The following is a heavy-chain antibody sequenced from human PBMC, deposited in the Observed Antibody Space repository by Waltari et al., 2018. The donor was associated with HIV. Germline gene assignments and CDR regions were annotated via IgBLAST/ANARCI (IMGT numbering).Heavy chain of an antibody. Sequence: QVQLQQWGAGLLKPSETLSLTCAVSGGSFIGYYWSWIRQRPGKGLEWIGEINHSGSARYHPSLKSRVIISVDTSKEQFFLKLSSVTAADTAVYYCARNRIMGDGQQYGHWGQGTLVTVSS. CDR3: ARNRIMGDGQQYGH. D-gene: IGHD1-26*01. CDR1: GGSFIGYY. J-gene: IGHJ4*02. CDR2: INHSGSA. V-gene: IGHV4-34*02.